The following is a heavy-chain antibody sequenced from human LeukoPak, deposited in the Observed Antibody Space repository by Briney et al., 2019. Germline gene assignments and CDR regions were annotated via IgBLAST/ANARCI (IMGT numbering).Heavy chain of an antibody. D-gene: IGHD3-10*01. Sequence: EGSLRLSCAASGFTFSSYEMNWVRQAPGKGLEWVSYIRSSGRTIYYADSVKGRFTISRDNAKNSLYLQMNSLRAEDTAVYYCARTGDYYGSGSEKYYFDYWGQGTLVTVSS. CDR2: IRSSGRTI. J-gene: IGHJ4*02. V-gene: IGHV3-48*03. CDR1: GFTFSSYE. CDR3: ARTGDYYGSGSEKYYFDY.